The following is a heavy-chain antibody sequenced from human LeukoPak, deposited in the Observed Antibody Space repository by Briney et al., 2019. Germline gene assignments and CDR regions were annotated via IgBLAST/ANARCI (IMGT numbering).Heavy chain of an antibody. CDR3: AHRNQWSYHDDAFDV. J-gene: IGHJ3*01. V-gene: IGHV2-5*02. CDR1: GFSLSSSGVG. CDR2: IYWDDDK. Sequence: SGPTLVNPTQTLTLTCTFSGFSLSSSGVGVVWIRQPPGRALEWLALIYWDDDKRYSPSLKSRLTITKDTSKNQVVLTMTNMDPVDTATYYCAHRNQWSYHDDAFDVWGQGTMVTVSS. D-gene: IGHD2-15*01.